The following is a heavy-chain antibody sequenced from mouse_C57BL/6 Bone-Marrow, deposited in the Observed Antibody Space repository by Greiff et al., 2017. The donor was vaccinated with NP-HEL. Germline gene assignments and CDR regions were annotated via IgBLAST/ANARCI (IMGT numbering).Heavy chain of an antibody. CDR3: ARDYGSSYYFDY. V-gene: IGHV1-81*01. CDR1: GYTFTSYG. J-gene: IGHJ2*01. Sequence: QVQLKQSGAELARPGASVKLSCKASGYTFTSYGISWVKQRTGQGLEWIGAIYPRSGNNSYNEKFKGKATLTADKSSSTAYMELRSLTSEDSAVYFCARDYGSSYYFDYWGQGTTLTVSS. CDR2: IYPRSGNN. D-gene: IGHD1-1*01.